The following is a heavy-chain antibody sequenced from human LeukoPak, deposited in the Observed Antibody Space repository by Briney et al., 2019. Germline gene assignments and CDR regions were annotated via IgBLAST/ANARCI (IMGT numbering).Heavy chain of an antibody. J-gene: IGHJ4*02. CDR3: ARDQMATMNYFDY. D-gene: IGHD5-24*01. V-gene: IGHV1-69*05. CDR1: GGTFSSYA. Sequence: ASVKVSCKASGGTFSSYAISWARQAPGQGREWMGGIIPIFGTANYAQKFQGRVTITTDESTSTAYMELSSLRSEDTAVYYCARDQMATMNYFDYWGQGTLVTVSP. CDR2: IIPIFGTA.